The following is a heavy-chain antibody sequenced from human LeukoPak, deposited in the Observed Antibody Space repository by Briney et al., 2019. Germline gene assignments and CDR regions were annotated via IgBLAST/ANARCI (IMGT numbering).Heavy chain of an antibody. V-gene: IGHV3-48*04. J-gene: IGHJ4*02. CDR3: AGVPPGWNFPDYFDY. CDR2: ISSSSSTI. D-gene: IGHD1-7*01. CDR1: GFTFSSYS. Sequence: GGSLRLSCAASGFTFSSYSMNWVRQAPGKGLEWVSNISSSSSTIYYADSVKGRFTISRDNAKNSLYLQMNSLRAEDTAVYYCAGVPPGWNFPDYFDYWGQGTLVTVSS.